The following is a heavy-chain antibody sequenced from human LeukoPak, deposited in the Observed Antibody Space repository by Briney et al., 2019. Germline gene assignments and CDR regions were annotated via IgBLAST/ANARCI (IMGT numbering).Heavy chain of an antibody. CDR2: ISGSGGST. D-gene: IGHD3-3*01. CDR3: ARVSGFWSGYRNWFDP. V-gene: IGHV3-23*01. CDR1: GFTFSSYA. Sequence: PGGSLRLSCAASGFTFSSYAMSWVRQAPGKGLEWVSAISGSGGSTYYADSVKGRFTISRDNSKNTLYLQMNSLRAEDTAVYYCARVSGFWSGYRNWFDPWGQGTLVTVSS. J-gene: IGHJ5*02.